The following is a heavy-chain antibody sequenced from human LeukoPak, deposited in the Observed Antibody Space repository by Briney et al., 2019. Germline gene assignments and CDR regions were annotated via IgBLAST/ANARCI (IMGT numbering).Heavy chain of an antibody. V-gene: IGHV3-7*04. CDR2: IQQDGSGK. CDR3: ARDRGFSYGIDF. J-gene: IGHJ4*02. D-gene: IGHD5-18*01. CDR1: GFTFSDYW. Sequence: GGSLRLSCAASGFTFSDYWMSWVRQAPGKGLEWVANIQQDGSGKYYVDSVKGRFTISRDNAKKSLFLQVSSLRGEDTAVYYCARDRGFSYGIDFWGQGTLVTVSS.